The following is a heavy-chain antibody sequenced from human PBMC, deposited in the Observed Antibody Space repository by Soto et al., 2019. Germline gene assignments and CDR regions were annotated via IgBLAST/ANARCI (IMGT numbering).Heavy chain of an antibody. Sequence: ASVKVSCKVSGYALTELSMHWVRQAPGKGLEWMGGFDPEDGETIYAQKFQGRVTMTEDTSTDTAYMELSSLRSEDTAVYYCATARRDGYNSYYFDYWGQGTQVTVSS. D-gene: IGHD5-12*01. J-gene: IGHJ4*02. CDR2: FDPEDGET. CDR3: ATARRDGYNSYYFDY. CDR1: GYALTELS. V-gene: IGHV1-24*01.